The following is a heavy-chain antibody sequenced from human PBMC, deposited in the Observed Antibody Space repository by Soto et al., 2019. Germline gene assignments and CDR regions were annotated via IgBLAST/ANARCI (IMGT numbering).Heavy chain of an antibody. J-gene: IGHJ5*02. CDR3: ARVVPGAEAWFGP. V-gene: IGHV1-18*01. Sequence: ASVKVSCKTSGYTFSNYGITWVRQAPGQPLEWLGWISLYSDGTNYAQKFQGRVSITTDTSTTTAYIELRSLRSDDTAVYYCARVVPGAEAWFGPWGQGTLVTVSS. CDR1: GYTFSNYG. CDR2: ISLYSDGT. D-gene: IGHD2-2*01.